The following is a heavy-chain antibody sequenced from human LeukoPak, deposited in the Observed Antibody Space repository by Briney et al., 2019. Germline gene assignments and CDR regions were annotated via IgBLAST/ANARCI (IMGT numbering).Heavy chain of an antibody. CDR2: ISWGSGSI. V-gene: IGHV3-9*01. Sequence: GGSLRLSCAASGFTFDDYAMHWVRQAPGKGLEWVSGISWGSGSIAYADSVKGRFSISRDKAKNSLYLQMNSLRAEDTALYYCAKDKQGGDYYDSSGPFDYWGQGTLVTVSS. D-gene: IGHD3-22*01. CDR1: GFTFDDYA. CDR3: AKDKQGGDYYDSSGPFDY. J-gene: IGHJ4*02.